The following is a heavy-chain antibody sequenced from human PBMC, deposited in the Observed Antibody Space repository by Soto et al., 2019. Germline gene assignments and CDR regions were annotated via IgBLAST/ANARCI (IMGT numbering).Heavy chain of an antibody. J-gene: IGHJ4*02. CDR1: GGSISSGDYY. D-gene: IGHD4-17*01. CDR3: ARGVTTVTTIAY. CDR2: IYYSGST. V-gene: IGHV4-30-4*01. Sequence: SETLSLTCTVSGGSISSGDYYWSWIRQPPGKGLEWIGYIYYSGSTYYNPSLKSRVTISVDRSKNQFSLKLSSVTAADTAVYYCARGVTTVTTIAYWGQGTLVTVSS.